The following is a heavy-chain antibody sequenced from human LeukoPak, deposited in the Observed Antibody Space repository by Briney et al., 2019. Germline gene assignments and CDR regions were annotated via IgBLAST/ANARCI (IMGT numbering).Heavy chain of an antibody. V-gene: IGHV3-48*01. CDR2: IDDDSRPI. J-gene: IGHJ4*02. Sequence: GGSLRLSCAASGFTFSRYSLNWVRQAPGKGLEWLSYIDDDSRPIYYADSARGRFTISRDNAKNSLFLQMSSLRAEDTAVYYCAKTVVPAAIGPVYWGQGTLVTVSS. D-gene: IGHD2-2*01. CDR1: GFTFSRYS. CDR3: AKTVVPAAIGPVY.